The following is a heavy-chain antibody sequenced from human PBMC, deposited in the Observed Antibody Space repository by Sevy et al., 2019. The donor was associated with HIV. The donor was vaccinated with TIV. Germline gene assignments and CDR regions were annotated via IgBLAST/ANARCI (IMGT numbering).Heavy chain of an antibody. CDR2: ISGSGGST. CDR3: ARELVVVSSGGMDV. V-gene: IGHV3-23*01. J-gene: IGHJ6*02. Sequence: GGSLRLSCAASGFTFSSYAMSWVRQAPGKGLEWVSAISGSGGSTYYADSVKGRFTISRDNSKNTLYLQMNSLRAEDTAVYYCARELVVVSSGGMDVWGQGTTVTVSS. D-gene: IGHD3-22*01. CDR1: GFTFSSYA.